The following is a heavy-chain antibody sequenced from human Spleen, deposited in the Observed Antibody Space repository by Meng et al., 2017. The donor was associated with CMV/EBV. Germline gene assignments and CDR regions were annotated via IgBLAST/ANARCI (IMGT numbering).Heavy chain of an antibody. CDR2: IYRDGST. CDR3: ARGYCSSTSCLYYYGMDV. V-gene: IGHV3-53*01. Sequence: GGSLRLSCAASGFTVNSNYMSWVRQAPGKGLEWVSIIYRDGSTNYADSVKGRFTISRDNSKNTLYLQVNSLRAEDTAVYYCARGYCSSTSCLYYYGMDVWGQGTTVTVSS. J-gene: IGHJ6*02. CDR1: GFTVNSNY. D-gene: IGHD2-2*01.